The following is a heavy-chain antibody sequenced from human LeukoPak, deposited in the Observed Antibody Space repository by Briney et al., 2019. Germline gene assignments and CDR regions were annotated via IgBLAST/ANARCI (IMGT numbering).Heavy chain of an antibody. Sequence: ASVKVSCKASGYTFTSYYMHLVRQAPGQGLEWMGIINPSGGSTSYAQKFQGRVTMTRDTSTSTVYMELSSLRSEDTAVYYCARGGGYSSGWYSQIDYWGQGTLVTVSS. CDR2: INPSGGST. CDR3: ARGGGYSSGWYSQIDY. J-gene: IGHJ4*02. CDR1: GYTFTSYY. V-gene: IGHV1-46*01. D-gene: IGHD6-19*01.